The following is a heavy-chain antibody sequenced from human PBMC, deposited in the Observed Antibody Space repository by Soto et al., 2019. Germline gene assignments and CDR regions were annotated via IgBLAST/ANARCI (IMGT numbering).Heavy chain of an antibody. V-gene: IGHV4-39*01. J-gene: IGHJ4*02. CDR2: IYYRGST. D-gene: IGHD3-22*01. CDR1: GGSISSSSYY. CDR3: ASYYYDSSGYYYVPWVY. Sequence: QLQLQESGPGLVKPSETLSLTCTVSGGSISSSSYYWGWIRQPPGKGLEWIGSIYYRGSTYYNPSLKSRVTIAVETSKNNFTLKRSSVTAADTAGYYCASYYYDSSGYYYVPWVYWGQGTLVTVSS.